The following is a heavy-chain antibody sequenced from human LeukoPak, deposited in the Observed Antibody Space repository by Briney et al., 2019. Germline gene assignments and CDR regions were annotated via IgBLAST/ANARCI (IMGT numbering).Heavy chain of an antibody. CDR3: AREGPGDYTPLDY. V-gene: IGHV3-64*01. D-gene: IGHD4-17*01. Sequence: GGSLRLSCAASGFTFSSYAMHWVRQAPGKGLEYVSAISSNGGSTYYANSVKGRFTISRDNSKNTPYLQMGSLRAEDMAVYYCAREGPGDYTPLDYWGQGTLVTVSS. J-gene: IGHJ4*02. CDR1: GFTFSSYA. CDR2: ISSNGGST.